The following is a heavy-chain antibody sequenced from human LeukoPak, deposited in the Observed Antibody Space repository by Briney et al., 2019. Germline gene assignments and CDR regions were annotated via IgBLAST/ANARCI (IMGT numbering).Heavy chain of an antibody. CDR3: ASLSTWWSPFDP. CDR2: IYSSGNT. CDR1: GDSITNYY. J-gene: IGHJ5*02. V-gene: IGHV4-4*09. Sequence: SETLSLTCSVSGDSITNYYWHWIRQPPGEGLEWIGYIYSSGNTNYNPSLKSRVTISLDTSKNQFSLKLSSVTAADTAVYYCASLSTWWSPFDPWGQGTQVTVSS. D-gene: IGHD2-8*02.